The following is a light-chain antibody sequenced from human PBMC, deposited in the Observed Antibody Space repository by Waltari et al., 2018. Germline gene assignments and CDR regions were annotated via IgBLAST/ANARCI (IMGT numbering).Light chain of an antibody. CDR3: CSYVSNTYV. V-gene: IGLV2-23*01. J-gene: IGLJ1*01. Sequence: QSALTQPASVSGSPGQSITISCTGTTGGAWTYNLVSSYQHHPGKAPKLIIFERTKRPSGCSIRFFASTTGNAASLTISGLQADEEVDYHCCSYVSNTYVFGTGTKVTVL. CDR2: ERT. CDR1: TGGAWTYNL.